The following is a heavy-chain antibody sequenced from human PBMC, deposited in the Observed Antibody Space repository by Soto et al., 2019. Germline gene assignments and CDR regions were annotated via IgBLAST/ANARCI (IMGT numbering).Heavy chain of an antibody. CDR1: GGSLTSTDCY. D-gene: IGHD3-10*01. Sequence: QLQLEESGPGLVKPSETLSLTCAVSGGSLTSTDCYWGWIRQPPGKGLEWIGSSYYSGNIHYNPSLTSRLTIAVDSSNSHFSLTLPSLAAAATAVYFCASRPTFYHGSGTYYDAFDVWGQGTMVTVSS. V-gene: IGHV4-39*02. J-gene: IGHJ3*01. CDR3: ASRPTFYHGSGTYYDAFDV. CDR2: SYYSGNI.